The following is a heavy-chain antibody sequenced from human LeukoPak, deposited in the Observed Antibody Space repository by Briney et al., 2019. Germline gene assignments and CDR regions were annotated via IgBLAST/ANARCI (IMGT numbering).Heavy chain of an antibody. D-gene: IGHD6-13*01. CDR3: AKDHVDSSSWSQYFDL. Sequence: GGSLRLSCAGSGFTFSGYGLHWVRQAPGKGLEWVAVISFDGSKTQYADSVKGRFTISRDTFRSTLSLQMHSLRPEDTAAYYCAKDHVDSSSWSQYFDLWGRGTPVTVSS. V-gene: IGHV3-30*18. CDR2: ISFDGSKT. J-gene: IGHJ2*01. CDR1: GFTFSGYG.